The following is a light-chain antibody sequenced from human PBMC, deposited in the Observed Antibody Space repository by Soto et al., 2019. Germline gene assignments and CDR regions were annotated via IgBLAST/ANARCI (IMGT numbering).Light chain of an antibody. J-gene: IGKJ2*01. CDR2: GAS. Sequence: EIVMTQSPATLSVSPGERATLSCRASQSVSSNFAWYQQKPGQAPRLLIYGASTRATGIPARFSGSGSGTEFTLTISSLQSEDFAVYYCQQYNNRPALFTFVQGTKLEIK. CDR1: QSVSSN. CDR3: QQYNNRPALFT. V-gene: IGKV3-15*01.